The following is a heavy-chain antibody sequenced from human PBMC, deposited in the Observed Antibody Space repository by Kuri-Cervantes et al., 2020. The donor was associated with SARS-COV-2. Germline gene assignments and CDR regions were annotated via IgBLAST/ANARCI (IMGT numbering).Heavy chain of an antibody. CDR1: GFTFSSYS. CDR2: ISSSSSTI. Sequence: GESLKISCAASGFTFSSYSMNWVRQAPGKGLEWVSYISSSSSTIYYADSVKGRFTISRDNAKNSLYLQMNSLRAEDTAVYYCAGDEAVLTGGYFDYWGQGTLVTVSS. J-gene: IGHJ4*02. D-gene: IGHD4/OR15-4a*01. CDR3: AGDEAVLTGGYFDY. V-gene: IGHV3-48*01.